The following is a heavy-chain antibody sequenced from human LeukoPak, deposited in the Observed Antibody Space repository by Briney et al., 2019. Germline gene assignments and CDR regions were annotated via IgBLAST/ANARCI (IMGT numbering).Heavy chain of an antibody. CDR2: ISAYNGNT. V-gene: IGHV1-18*04. J-gene: IGHJ4*02. Sequence: ASVKVSCKASGYTFTSYGISWVRQAPGQGLEWMGWISAYNGNTNYAQKLQGRVTMTTDTSTSTAYMELRSLRSDDTAVYYCARDDIVNSSGGSAEFDYWGQGILVTVSS. CDR3: ARDDIVNSSGGSAEFDY. D-gene: IGHD2-15*01. CDR1: GYTFTSYG.